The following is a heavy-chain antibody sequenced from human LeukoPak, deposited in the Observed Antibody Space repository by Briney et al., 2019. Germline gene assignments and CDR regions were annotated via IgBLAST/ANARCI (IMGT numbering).Heavy chain of an antibody. Sequence: PSETLSLTCTVSGGSISSYYWSWIRQPAGKGLEWIGRIYTSGSTNYNPSLKSRVTMSVDSSKNQFSLKLSSVTAAVTAVYYCARGYPTIFGVVIIGFDPWGQGTLVTVSS. D-gene: IGHD3-3*01. CDR3: ARGYPTIFGVVIIGFDP. V-gene: IGHV4-4*07. J-gene: IGHJ5*02. CDR2: IYTSGST. CDR1: GGSISSYY.